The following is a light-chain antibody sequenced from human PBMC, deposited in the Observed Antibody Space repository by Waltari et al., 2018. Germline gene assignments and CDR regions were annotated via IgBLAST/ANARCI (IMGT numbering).Light chain of an antibody. CDR1: QCISRS. Sequence: SCQASQCISRSLAWYQQKPGQAPRLLIYGASNMATGIPDRFSGSGSGTDFSLTISRLEPEDFAVYFCQHYVRLPATFGQGTKVEVK. CDR2: GAS. CDR3: QHYVRLPAT. J-gene: IGKJ1*01. V-gene: IGKV3-20*01.